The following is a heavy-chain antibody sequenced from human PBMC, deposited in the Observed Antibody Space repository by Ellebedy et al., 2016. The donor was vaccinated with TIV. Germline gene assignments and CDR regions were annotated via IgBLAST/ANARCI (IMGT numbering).Heavy chain of an antibody. CDR1: GYTLTELS. J-gene: IGHJ6*02. CDR2: FDPEDGET. D-gene: IGHD2-2*01. Sequence: AASVKVSCKVSGYTLTELSMHWVRQAPGKGLEWMGGFDPEDGETIYAQKFQGRVTVTEDTSTDTAYMELSSLRSEDTAVYYCATGTDIVVVPAAMRRAGYYYYGMDVWGQGTTVTVSS. CDR3: ATGTDIVVVPAAMRRAGYYYYGMDV. V-gene: IGHV1-24*01.